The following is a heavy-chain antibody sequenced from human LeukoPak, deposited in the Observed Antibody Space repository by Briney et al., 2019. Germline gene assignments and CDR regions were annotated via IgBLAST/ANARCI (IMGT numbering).Heavy chain of an antibody. D-gene: IGHD2-2*01. CDR2: IKQDGSEK. V-gene: IGHV3-7*05. Sequence: PGGSLRLSCAASGFTFSSYWMSWVRQAPGKGLEGVANIKQDGSEKYYVDSVKGRFTISRDNAKNSLYLQMNSLRAEDTAVYYCARGSVVVVPAAMDWFDPWGQGTLVTVSS. CDR3: ARGSVVVVPAAMDWFDP. J-gene: IGHJ5*02. CDR1: GFTFSSYW.